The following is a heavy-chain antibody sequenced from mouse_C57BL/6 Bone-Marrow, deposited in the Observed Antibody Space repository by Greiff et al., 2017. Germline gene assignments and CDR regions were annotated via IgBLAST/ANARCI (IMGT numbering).Heavy chain of an antibody. CDR3: ARGVRDYYGSERWFFDD. Sequence: EVQLQQSGPVLVKPGASVKMSCKASGYTFTDYYMNWVKQSPGKSLEWIGVINPYNGGTSYNQKFKGKATLTVDTSSSTAYMELNSLTSEDSAVYYGARGVRDYYGSERWFFDDWGTGTTVTVSS. CDR2: INPYNGGT. D-gene: IGHD1-1*01. V-gene: IGHV1-19*01. CDR1: GYTFTDYY. J-gene: IGHJ1*03.